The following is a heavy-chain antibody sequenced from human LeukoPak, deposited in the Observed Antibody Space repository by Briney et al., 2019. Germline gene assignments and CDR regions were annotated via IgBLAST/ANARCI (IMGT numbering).Heavy chain of an antibody. CDR3: ARVSSIAAHGAFDI. CDR2: ISSSGSTK. Sequence: GGSLRLSCAASGVTFSSYEMNWVRQAPGKGLEWVSYISSSGSTKYYADSVKVRFTISRVNAKISLYLQMNSLRAEDTSVYYCARVSSIAAHGAFDILGQGTMVTASS. V-gene: IGHV3-48*03. J-gene: IGHJ3*02. CDR1: GVTFSSYE. D-gene: IGHD6-6*01.